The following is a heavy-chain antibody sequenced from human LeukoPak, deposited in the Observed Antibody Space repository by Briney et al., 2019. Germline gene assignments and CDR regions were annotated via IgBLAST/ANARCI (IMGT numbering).Heavy chain of an antibody. Sequence: GASLQISCEGSGSIFTSYWIGWVRQLPGKGLEWMGIIYPGDSDTRYSPSFQGQVTISADKSISTAYLQWSSLKASDTAMYYCARRRADYDSSNNWFDPWGQGTLVTVSS. CDR2: IYPGDSDT. D-gene: IGHD3-22*01. J-gene: IGHJ5*02. CDR1: GSIFTSYW. V-gene: IGHV5-51*01. CDR3: ARRRADYDSSNNWFDP.